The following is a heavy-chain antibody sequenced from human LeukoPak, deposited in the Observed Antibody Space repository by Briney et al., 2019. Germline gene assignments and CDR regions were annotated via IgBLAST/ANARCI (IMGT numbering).Heavy chain of an antibody. J-gene: IGHJ6*02. CDR3: ARVGLLWFGELLNGMDV. CDR1: GYTFPSYD. V-gene: IGHV1-8*01. D-gene: IGHD3-10*01. Sequence: ASVKVSCKASGYTFPSYDINWVRQATGQGLEWMGWMNPNSGNTGYAQKFQGRVTMTRNTSISTAYMELSSLRSEDTAVYYCARVGLLWFGELLNGMDVWGQGTTVTVSS. CDR2: MNPNSGNT.